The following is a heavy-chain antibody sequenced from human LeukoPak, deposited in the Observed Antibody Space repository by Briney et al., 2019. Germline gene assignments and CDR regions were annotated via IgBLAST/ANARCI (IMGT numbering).Heavy chain of an antibody. D-gene: IGHD6-13*01. Sequence: SETLSLTCAVYGGPFSGYYWRWIRQPPGKGLEWIGEINHSGSTNYNPSLKSRVTISVDPSKNQFSLKLSSVTAADTAAYYCARGRGSSSWYGFVLFDPWGQGTLVTVSS. J-gene: IGHJ5*02. CDR1: GGPFSGYY. CDR3: ARGRGSSSWYGFVLFDP. V-gene: IGHV4-34*01. CDR2: INHSGST.